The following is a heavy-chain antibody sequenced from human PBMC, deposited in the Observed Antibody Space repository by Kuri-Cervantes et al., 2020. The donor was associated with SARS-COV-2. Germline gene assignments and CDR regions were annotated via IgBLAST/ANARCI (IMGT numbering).Heavy chain of an antibody. CDR2: IYYSGST. CDR1: GGSVSSGSYY. CDR3: AREADCSGSTSCYLSR. J-gene: IGHJ4*02. V-gene: IGHV4-61*01. D-gene: IGHD2-2*01. Sequence: GSLRLSCTVSGGSVSSGSYYWSWIRQPPGKGLEWIGYIYYSGSTSYNPSLKSRVTISVDTSKNQFSLKLSSVTAADTAVYYCAREADCSGSTSCYLSRWGQGTLVTDSS.